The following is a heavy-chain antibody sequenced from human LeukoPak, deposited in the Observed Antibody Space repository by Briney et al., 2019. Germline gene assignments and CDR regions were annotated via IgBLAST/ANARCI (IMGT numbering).Heavy chain of an antibody. V-gene: IGHV3-21*01. D-gene: IGHD3-22*01. CDR1: GFTFSSYS. CDR3: ARGETYYYDSSGLPVDY. Sequence: GGSLRLSCAASGFTFSSYSMNWVRQAPGEGLEWVSSISSSSSYIYYADSVKGRFTISRDNAKNSLYLQMNSLRAEDTAVYYCARGETYYYDSSGLPVDYWGQGTLVTVSS. CDR2: ISSSSSYI. J-gene: IGHJ4*02.